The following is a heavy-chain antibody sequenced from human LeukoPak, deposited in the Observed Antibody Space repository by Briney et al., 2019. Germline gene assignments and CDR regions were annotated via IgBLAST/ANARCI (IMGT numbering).Heavy chain of an antibody. D-gene: IGHD3-10*01. Sequence: GGSLRLSCVASGFILRSYGMSWVRQAPGKGLEWVSHISDSGGSTNYADSVKGRFTISRDKSKNTLYLQMNSLRAEDTAVYYCVRSYGSGSYYYGYWGQGTLVTVSS. CDR2: ISDSGGST. J-gene: IGHJ4*02. CDR3: VRSYGSGSYYYGY. CDR1: GFILRSYG. V-gene: IGHV3-23*01.